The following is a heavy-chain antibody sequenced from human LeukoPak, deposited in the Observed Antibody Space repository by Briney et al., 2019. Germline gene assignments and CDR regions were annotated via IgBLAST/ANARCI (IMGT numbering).Heavy chain of an antibody. CDR2: IYYSGST. CDR1: GGSISSYY. Sequence: PSETLSLTCTVSGGSISSYYWGWIRQPPGKGLEWIGSIYYSGSTYYNPSLKSRLTISVDTSKNQFSLKLSSVTAADTAVYYCATRGGYDYSRDYWGQGTLVTVPS. J-gene: IGHJ4*02. D-gene: IGHD5-12*01. V-gene: IGHV4-39*01. CDR3: ATRGGYDYSRDY.